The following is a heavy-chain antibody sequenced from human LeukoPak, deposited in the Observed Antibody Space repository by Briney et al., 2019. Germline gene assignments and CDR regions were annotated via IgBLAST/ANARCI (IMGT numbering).Heavy chain of an antibody. D-gene: IGHD6-19*01. CDR2: INHSGST. Sequence: SETLSLTCAVHGGSFSGYYWSWIRQPPGKGLEWSGEINHSGSTNYNPSPKSRVTISVDTSKNQFSLKLSSVTAADTAVYYCARGGIAVATNYFDYWGQGTPVTVSS. CDR1: GGSFSGYY. CDR3: ARGGIAVATNYFDY. J-gene: IGHJ4*02. V-gene: IGHV4-34*01.